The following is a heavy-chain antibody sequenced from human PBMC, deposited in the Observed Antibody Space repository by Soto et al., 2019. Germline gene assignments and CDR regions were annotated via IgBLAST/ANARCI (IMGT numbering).Heavy chain of an antibody. J-gene: IGHJ6*03. CDR3: ARGGSRSSSVYYYYYYMDV. CDR1: GYTFTSYG. V-gene: IGHV1-18*01. Sequence: ASVKVSCKASGYTFTSYGISWVRQAPGQGLEWMGWISAYNGNTNYAQKLQGRVTMTTDTSTSTAYMELRSLRSDDTAVYYCARGGSRSSSVYYYYYYMDVWGKGTTVTVSS. CDR2: ISAYNGNT. D-gene: IGHD6-6*01.